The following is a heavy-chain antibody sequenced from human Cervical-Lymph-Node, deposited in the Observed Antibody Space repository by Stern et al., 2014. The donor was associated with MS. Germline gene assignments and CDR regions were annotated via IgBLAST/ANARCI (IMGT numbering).Heavy chain of an antibody. CDR3: ARGELKEGLVRGMDV. Sequence: QVQLVESGAEVKKPGSSVKVSCKASGGTFRSYAISLVRQAPGQGLAWMGGIIPIFGTANYAQKFQGRVTITADESTSTAYMELSSLRSEDTAVYYCARGELKEGLVRGMDVWGQGTTVTVSS. CDR2: IIPIFGTA. CDR1: GGTFRSYA. J-gene: IGHJ6*02. D-gene: IGHD1-26*01. V-gene: IGHV1-69*01.